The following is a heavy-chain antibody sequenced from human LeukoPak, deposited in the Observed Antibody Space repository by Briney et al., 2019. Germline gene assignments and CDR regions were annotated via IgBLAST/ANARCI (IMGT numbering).Heavy chain of an antibody. D-gene: IGHD6-13*01. CDR1: GFTFRRHW. J-gene: IGHJ4*02. Sequence: PGGSLRLSCAASGFTFRRHWMTWVRQTPGKGLEWVANIKQDGSEKYYVDSVKGRFTISRDNAKNSLYLQMNSLRAEDTAVYYCAREKDSRTYYFDYWGQGTLVTVSS. CDR3: AREKDSRTYYFDY. V-gene: IGHV3-7*01. CDR2: IKQDGSEK.